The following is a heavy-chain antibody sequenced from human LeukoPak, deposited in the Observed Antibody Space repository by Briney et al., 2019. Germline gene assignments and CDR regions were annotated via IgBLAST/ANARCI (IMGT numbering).Heavy chain of an antibody. V-gene: IGHV3-33*01. J-gene: IGHJ4*02. CDR1: GFTLGGYG. CDR2: IAYDGSRA. Sequence: GGSLRLSCAGSGFTLGGYGMHWFRQTPGKGLEWVAVIAYDGSRAFHADSVKGRFTISRDNSKNTMSVQMDDLRAEDTAVYYCTRYNNDHFDYWGQETLVTVSS. D-gene: IGHD1-14*01. CDR3: TRYNNDHFDY.